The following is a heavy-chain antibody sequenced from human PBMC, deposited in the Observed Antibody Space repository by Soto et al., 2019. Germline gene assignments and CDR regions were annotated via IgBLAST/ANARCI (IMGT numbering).Heavy chain of an antibody. CDR2: ISVSGDKT. CDR3: AKDGKIAAAGTWVKYFDY. V-gene: IGHV3-23*01. J-gene: IGHJ4*02. D-gene: IGHD6-13*01. Sequence: HPGGSLRLSCAASGFAFSIYAMSLVRQSPGKGLEWVSAISVSGDKTYYADSVKGRITISRDNSKNTLYLQMNSLRAEDTAVYYCAKDGKIAAAGTWVKYFDYWGQGTRVTVSS. CDR1: GFAFSIYA.